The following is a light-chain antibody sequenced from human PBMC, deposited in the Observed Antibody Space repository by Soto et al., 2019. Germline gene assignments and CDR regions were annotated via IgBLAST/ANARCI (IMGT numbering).Light chain of an antibody. V-gene: IGLV1-44*01. CDR2: YDN. CDR1: SSKIGRNM. Sequence: QSVLTQSPSASGTPGPRVVISCSGSSSKIGRNMVNWYQQLPGTAPKLLMYYDNQRPSGVPDRFSGSRSGTSASLAIIGRQSEDEADYYCAALDDSLNGEICGTGTTVTVL. CDR3: AALDDSLNGEI. J-gene: IGLJ1*01.